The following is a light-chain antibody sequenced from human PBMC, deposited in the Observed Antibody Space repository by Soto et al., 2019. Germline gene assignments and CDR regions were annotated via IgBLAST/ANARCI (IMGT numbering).Light chain of an antibody. CDR1: GSDVGGYDF. J-gene: IGLJ2*01. CDR2: DVS. CDR3: CSFAGTYTVV. V-gene: IGLV2-11*01. Sequence: QLVLTQPRSVSGSPGQSVTISCTGTGSDVGGYDFVSWYQQHPGKAPKLMIYDVSKRPSGVPDRFSGSKSGNTASLTISGLQADDEADYYCCSFAGTYTVVFGGGTKVTVL.